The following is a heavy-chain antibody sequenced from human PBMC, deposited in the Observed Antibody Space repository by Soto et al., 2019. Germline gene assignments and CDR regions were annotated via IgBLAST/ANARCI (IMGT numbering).Heavy chain of an antibody. J-gene: IGHJ4*02. CDR1: GFTFSSYS. CDR2: ISSSSSTI. D-gene: IGHD6-19*01. V-gene: IGHV3-48*01. CDR3: ARDGGYSSGY. Sequence: EVQLVESGGGLVQPGGSLRLSCAASGFTFSSYSMNWVRQAPGKGLEWVSYISSSSSTIYYADSVKGRFTISRDNAKNSLYLQMNSLSAEDTAGYYCARDGGYSSGYWGQGTLVTVSS.